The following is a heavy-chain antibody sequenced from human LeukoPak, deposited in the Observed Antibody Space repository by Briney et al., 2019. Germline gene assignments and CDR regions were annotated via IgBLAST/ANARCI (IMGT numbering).Heavy chain of an antibody. CDR1: GGSFSGYY. Sequence: SETLSLTCAVYGGSFSGYYWSWIRLPPGKGLEWVGEINHSGSTNYNPSLKSRVTISLDTSKNQFSLKLSSVTAADTAVYYCAKSPGRNFDLWGRGTLVTVSS. CDR3: AKSPGRNFDL. CDR2: INHSGST. D-gene: IGHD1-26*01. J-gene: IGHJ2*01. V-gene: IGHV4-34*01.